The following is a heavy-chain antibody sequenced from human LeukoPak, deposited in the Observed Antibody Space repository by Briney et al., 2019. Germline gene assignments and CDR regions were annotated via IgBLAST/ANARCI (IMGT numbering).Heavy chain of an antibody. V-gene: IGHV3-48*03. CDR3: ARDRSRGSSPSGY. CDR2: ISSSGSTI. CDR1: GFTFSTYE. D-gene: IGHD1-26*01. J-gene: IGHJ4*02. Sequence: GGSLRLSCAASGFTFSTYEMTWVRQSPGKGLEWVSYISSSGSTIYYADSVKGRFTISRDNAKNSLYLQMNSLRAEDTAVYYCARDRSRGSSPSGYWGQGTLVTVSS.